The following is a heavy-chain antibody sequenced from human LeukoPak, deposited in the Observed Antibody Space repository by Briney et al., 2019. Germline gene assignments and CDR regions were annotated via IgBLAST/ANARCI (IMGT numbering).Heavy chain of an antibody. CDR3: AKDLAGSGSYSFDY. J-gene: IGHJ4*02. CDR1: GFTFSNYA. Sequence: GGSLRLPCAASGFTFSNYAMNWVRQAPGRGLEWVSAISGSGGSTYYADSVKGRFTISRDNSKNTLYLQMNSLRAEDTAVYYCAKDLAGSGSYSFDYWGQGTLVTVS. CDR2: ISGSGGST. V-gene: IGHV3-23*01. D-gene: IGHD1-26*01.